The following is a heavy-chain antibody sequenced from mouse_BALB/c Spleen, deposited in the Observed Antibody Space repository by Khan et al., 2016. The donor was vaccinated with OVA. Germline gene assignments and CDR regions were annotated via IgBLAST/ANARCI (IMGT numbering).Heavy chain of an antibody. D-gene: IGHD3-3*01. CDR2: ISYSGSI. CDR1: GYSIISGYG. CDR3: AKTARIKY. Sequence: VQLKESGPGLVKPSQSLFLTCTVTGYSIISGYGWNWIRQFPGNKLEWMGYISYSGSINYNPSLKSRISITRDTSKNQFFLQLNSVTTEDTATYYCAKTARIKYWGQGTTLTVSS. J-gene: IGHJ2*01. V-gene: IGHV3-2*02.